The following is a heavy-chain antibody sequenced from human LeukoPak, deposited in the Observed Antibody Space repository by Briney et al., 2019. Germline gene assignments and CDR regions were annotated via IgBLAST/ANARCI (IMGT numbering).Heavy chain of an antibody. CDR3: ARRSNWNLPFDY. Sequence: PSETLSLTCTVSGGSISSYYWSWIRQPPGKGLEWIGYIYYSGSTNYNPSLKSRVTISVDKSKNQFSLKLSSVTAADTAVYYCARRSNWNLPFDYWGQGTLVTVSS. D-gene: IGHD1-1*01. CDR1: GGSISSYY. CDR2: IYYSGST. J-gene: IGHJ4*02. V-gene: IGHV4-59*12.